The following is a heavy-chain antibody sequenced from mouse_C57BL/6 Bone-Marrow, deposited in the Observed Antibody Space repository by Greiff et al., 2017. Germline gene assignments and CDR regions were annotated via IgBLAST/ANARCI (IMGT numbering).Heavy chain of an antibody. J-gene: IGHJ1*03. CDR3: AILYDSTRGYFDV. Sequence: EVQGVESGGDLVKPGGSLKLSCAASGFTFSSYGMSWVRQTPDKRLEWVATISSGGSYTYYTDSVKGRFTISRDNAKNTLYLQMSSLKSVDTDMYYCAILYDSTRGYFDVGGTGTTVTVAS. D-gene: IGHD1-1*01. CDR1: GFTFSSYG. CDR2: ISSGGSYT. V-gene: IGHV5-6*01.